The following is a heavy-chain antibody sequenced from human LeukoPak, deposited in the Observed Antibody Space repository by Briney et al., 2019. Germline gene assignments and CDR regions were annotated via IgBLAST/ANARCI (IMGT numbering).Heavy chain of an antibody. V-gene: IGHV1-69*13. J-gene: IGHJ4*02. Sequence: ASVKVSCKASGGTFSSYAISWVRQAPGQGLEWMGGIIPIFGTANYAQKFQGRVTITADESTSTAYMELSSLRSEDTAVYYCARSTYYYDSGGYYPQMNYFDYWGQGTLVTVSS. CDR2: IIPIFGTA. D-gene: IGHD3-22*01. CDR3: ARSTYYYDSGGYYPQMNYFDY. CDR1: GGTFSSYA.